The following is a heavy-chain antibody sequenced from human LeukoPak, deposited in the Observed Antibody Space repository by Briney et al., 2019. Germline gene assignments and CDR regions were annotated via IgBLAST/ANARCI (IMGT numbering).Heavy chain of an antibody. V-gene: IGHV1-18*01. CDR3: ARDQFIDYYDSSGYHYLDY. CDR1: GYTFTSYG. D-gene: IGHD3-22*01. Sequence: ASVKVSCKASGYTFTSYGISWVRQAPGQGLEWMGWISAYNGNTNYAQKLQGRVTMTTDTSTSTAYMELRSLRSDDTAVYYCARDQFIDYYDSSGYHYLDYWGQGTLVTVAS. CDR2: ISAYNGNT. J-gene: IGHJ4*02.